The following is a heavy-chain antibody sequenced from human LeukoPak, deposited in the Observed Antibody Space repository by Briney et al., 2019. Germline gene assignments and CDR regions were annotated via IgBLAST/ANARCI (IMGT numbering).Heavy chain of an antibody. D-gene: IGHD3-10*01. CDR1: GFTLRDYA. V-gene: IGHV3-49*03. CDR3: SRVTSGVNSARRGFFDF. Sequence: GGSLRLSCTTSGFTLRDYAMGWFRQAPGKGLEWVAYIRSKTYGETKEYAASVKARFTISRDDSKSIAYLRMNSLKTEDTGVYYCSRVTSGVNSARRGFFDFWGQGTLVTVSS. CDR2: IRSKTYGETK. J-gene: IGHJ4*02.